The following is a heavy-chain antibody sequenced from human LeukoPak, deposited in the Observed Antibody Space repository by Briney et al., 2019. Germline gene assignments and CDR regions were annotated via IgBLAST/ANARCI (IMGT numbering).Heavy chain of an antibody. CDR1: GFTFSSYW. CDR3: ASDQGYDFWSGYDTKPLYYMDV. V-gene: IGHV3-7*01. D-gene: IGHD3-3*01. CDR2: IKQDGSEK. J-gene: IGHJ6*03. Sequence: GGSLRLSCAASGFTFSSYWMSWVRQAPGKGLEWVANIKQDGSEKYYVDSVKGRFTISRDNAKNSLYLQMNSLRAEDTAVYYCASDQGYDFWSGYDTKPLYYMDVWGKGTTVTVSS.